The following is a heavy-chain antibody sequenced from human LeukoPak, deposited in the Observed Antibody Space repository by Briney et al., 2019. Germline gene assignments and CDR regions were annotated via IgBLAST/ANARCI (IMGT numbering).Heavy chain of an antibody. D-gene: IGHD1-1*01. V-gene: IGHV4-59*01. Sequence: SETLSLTCTVSGSSINSYYWNCLRQPPGKTLEWIGYVSSSGSTNYSPFFKSRLTISLDTFKNQFSLNLRSVTAADTAVYYCARTLNDAYLNAFGYWGQGTLVAVSS. CDR3: ARTLNDAYLNAFGY. CDR1: GSSINSYY. J-gene: IGHJ4*02. CDR2: VSSSGST.